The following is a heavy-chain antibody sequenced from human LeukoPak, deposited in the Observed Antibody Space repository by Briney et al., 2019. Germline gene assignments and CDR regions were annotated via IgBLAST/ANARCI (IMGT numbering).Heavy chain of an antibody. V-gene: IGHV4-34*01. CDR3: AKHYMGSSYNRGLDY. Sequence: PSETLSLTCAVYGGSFNGYYWSWIRQPPGKGLEWIGTIYYSGYTYYNPSLKSRVTISVDTSKNQFSLKLSSVTAADTAVYYCAKHYMGSSYNRGLDYWGQGTLVTVSS. CDR1: GGSFNGYY. D-gene: IGHD3-10*01. CDR2: IYYSGYT. J-gene: IGHJ4*02.